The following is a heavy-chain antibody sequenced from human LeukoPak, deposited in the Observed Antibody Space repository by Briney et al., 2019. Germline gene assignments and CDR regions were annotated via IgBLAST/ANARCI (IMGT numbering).Heavy chain of an antibody. D-gene: IGHD1-26*01. J-gene: IGHJ4*02. CDR1: GFTFSNAW. CDR2: IKSKTDGWTT. CDR3: TTDGLSGSLIYFDY. V-gene: IGHV3-15*01. Sequence: GGSLRLSCAASGFTFSNAWMSWVRQAPGKGLEWVGRIKSKTDGWTTDYAAPVKGRFTISREDSTNTLYLQMNSLKTEDTAVYYCTTDGLSGSLIYFDYWGQGTLVTVSS.